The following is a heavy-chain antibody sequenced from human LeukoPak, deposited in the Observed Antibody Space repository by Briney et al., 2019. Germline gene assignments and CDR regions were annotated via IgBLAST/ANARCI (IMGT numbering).Heavy chain of an antibody. V-gene: IGHV3-7*03. CDR2: IKQDESEK. Sequence: PGGSLRLSCAASGFTFGSYWMSWVRQAPGKRLEWVANIKQDESEKYYVDSVKGRFSISRDNARNSLYLQINSLRAEDTAVYHCARGNDYGDHVGIYFDSWGQGTLVTVSS. CDR1: GFTFGSYW. CDR3: ARGNDYGDHVGIYFDS. J-gene: IGHJ4*02. D-gene: IGHD4-17*01.